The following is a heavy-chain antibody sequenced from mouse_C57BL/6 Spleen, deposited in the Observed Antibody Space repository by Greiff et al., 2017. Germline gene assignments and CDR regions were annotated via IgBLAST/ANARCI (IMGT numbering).Heavy chain of an antibody. CDR3: TRKATSNFYFGY. D-gene: IGHD4-1*01. V-gene: IGHV1-15*01. CDR1: GYTFTDYE. Sequence: VQLQQSGAELVRPGASVTLSCKASGYTFTDYEMHWVKQTPVHGLEWIGAIDPETGGTAYNQKFKGKAILTADKSSSTAYMELRSLTSEDSAVYYCTRKATSNFYFGYWGQGTTLTVSS. J-gene: IGHJ2*01. CDR2: IDPETGGT.